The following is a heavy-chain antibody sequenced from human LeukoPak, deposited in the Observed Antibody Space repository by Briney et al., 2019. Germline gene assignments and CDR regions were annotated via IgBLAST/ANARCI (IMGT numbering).Heavy chain of an antibody. Sequence: ASVKVSCKASGYTFTGYYMHWVRQAPGQGREWMGWINPNSGGTNYAQKFQGRVTMTRDTSISTAYMELSRLRPDDTAVYYCARDLSGSFALGYWGQGTLVTVSS. CDR3: ARDLSGSFALGY. V-gene: IGHV1-2*02. D-gene: IGHD1-26*01. CDR2: INPNSGGT. CDR1: GYTFTGYY. J-gene: IGHJ4*02.